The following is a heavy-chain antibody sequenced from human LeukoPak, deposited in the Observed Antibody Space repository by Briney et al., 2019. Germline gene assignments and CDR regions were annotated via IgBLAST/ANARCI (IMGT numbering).Heavy chain of an antibody. J-gene: IGHJ4*02. Sequence: GGSLRLSCAASGLTFSSYAMDWVRQAPGKRLEWVSSISSSSSYIYYADSVKGRFTISRDNAQNSLYLQMNSLRAEDTAVYYCARERKGWATTFYYFDYWGQGTLVTVSS. CDR1: GLTFSSYA. CDR3: ARERKGWATTFYYFDY. D-gene: IGHD5-24*01. V-gene: IGHV3-21*01. CDR2: ISSSSSYI.